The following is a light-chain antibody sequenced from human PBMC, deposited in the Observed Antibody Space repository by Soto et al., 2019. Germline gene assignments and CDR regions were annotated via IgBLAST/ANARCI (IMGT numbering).Light chain of an antibody. CDR3: CSYAGSYNYV. CDR2: NVS. V-gene: IGLV2-11*01. Sequence: QSALTQPRSVSGSPGQSVTISCTGTSSDVGGYNYVSWYQQHPGKAPKLMIFNVSERPSGVPDRFSGSKSGNTASLTISGLQAEDEADYYCCSYAGSYNYVFGTETKLTVL. CDR1: SSDVGGYNY. J-gene: IGLJ1*01.